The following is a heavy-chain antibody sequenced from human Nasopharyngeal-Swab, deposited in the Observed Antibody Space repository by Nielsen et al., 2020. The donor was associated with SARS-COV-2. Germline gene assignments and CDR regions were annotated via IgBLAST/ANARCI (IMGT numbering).Heavy chain of an antibody. D-gene: IGHD5-24*01. V-gene: IGHV4-34*01. CDR3: ARRQGGWLQAVHYFDY. J-gene: IGHJ4*02. CDR2: INHSGSP. CDR1: GGSFSGYY. Sequence: LETLSLTCAVYGGSFSGYYWSWIRQPPGKGLEWIGEINHSGSPNYNPSLKSRVTISVDTSKNQYSLKLSSVTAADTAVYYCARRQGGWLQAVHYFDYWGQGTLVTVSS.